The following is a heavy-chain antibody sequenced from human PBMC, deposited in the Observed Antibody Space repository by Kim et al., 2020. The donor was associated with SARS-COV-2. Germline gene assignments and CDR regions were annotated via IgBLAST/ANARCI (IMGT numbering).Heavy chain of an antibody. CDR2: ISAYNGNT. V-gene: IGHV1-18*01. Sequence: ASVKVSCKDSGYTFTSYGISWVRQAPGQGLEWMGWISAYNGNTNYAQKLQGRVTMTTDTSTSTAYMELRSLRSDDTAVYYCAILVVPAAMVAFDIWGQGTMVTVSS. D-gene: IGHD2-2*01. J-gene: IGHJ3*02. CDR3: AILVVPAAMVAFDI. CDR1: GYTFTSYG.